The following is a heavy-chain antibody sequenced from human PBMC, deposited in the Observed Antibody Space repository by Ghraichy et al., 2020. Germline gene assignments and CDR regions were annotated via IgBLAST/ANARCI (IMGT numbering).Heavy chain of an antibody. CDR2: IKQDGSEK. D-gene: IGHD6-19*01. Sequence: LSLTCAASGFTFSSYWMSWVRQAPGKGLEWVANIKQDGSEKYYVDSVKGRFTISRDNAKNSLYLQMNSLRAEDTAVYYCARALGSGWYVSFGYWGQGTLVTVSS. CDR1: GFTFSSYW. CDR3: ARALGSGWYVSFGY. J-gene: IGHJ4*02. V-gene: IGHV3-7*03.